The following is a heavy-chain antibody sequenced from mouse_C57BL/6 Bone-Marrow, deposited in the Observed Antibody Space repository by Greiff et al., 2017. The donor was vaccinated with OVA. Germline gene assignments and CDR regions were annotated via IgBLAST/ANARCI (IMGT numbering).Heavy chain of an antibody. Sequence: EVKLQESGPGLVKPSQSLSLTCSVTGYSITSGYYWNWIRQFPGNKLEWMGYISYDGSNNYNPSLKNRISITRDTYKNQFFLKLNSVTTEDTATYYCARENYYWYFDVWGTGTTVTVSS. J-gene: IGHJ1*03. V-gene: IGHV3-6*01. CDR3: ARENYYWYFDV. CDR2: ISYDGSN. CDR1: GYSITSGYY.